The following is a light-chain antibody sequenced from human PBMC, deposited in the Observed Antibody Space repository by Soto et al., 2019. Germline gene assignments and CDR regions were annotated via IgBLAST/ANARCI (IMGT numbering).Light chain of an antibody. J-gene: IGKJ3*01. CDR2: AAS. Sequence: DIQMTQSPSSLSASVGDRVTITCRASQSISSYLNWYQQKPGKPPKLLIYAASSLKSGVPSRFSGSGSGTDFTLTISSLQPEDFATYYCQQSYSTRVFGPGTKVDIK. CDR1: QSISSY. CDR3: QQSYSTRV. V-gene: IGKV1-39*01.